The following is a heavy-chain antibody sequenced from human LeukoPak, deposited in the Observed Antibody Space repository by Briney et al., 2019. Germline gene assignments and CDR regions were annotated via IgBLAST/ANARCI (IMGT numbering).Heavy chain of an antibody. D-gene: IGHD3-22*01. CDR3: ARVDDYYYDSSGYYQGSLYFDL. J-gene: IGHJ2*01. Sequence: SETLSLTCTVSGGSISSYYWSWIRQPPGKGLEWIGYIYYSGSTNYNPSLKSRVTISVDTSKNQFSLKLSSVTAADTAVYYCARVDDYYYDSSGYYQGSLYFDLWGRGTLVTVSS. V-gene: IGHV4-59*08. CDR1: GGSISSYY. CDR2: IYYSGST.